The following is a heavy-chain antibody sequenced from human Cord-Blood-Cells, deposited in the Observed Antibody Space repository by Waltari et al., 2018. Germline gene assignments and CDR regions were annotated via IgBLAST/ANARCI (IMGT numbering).Heavy chain of an antibody. Sequence: QVQLQQWGAGLLKPSETLSLTCAVYGGSFSGYYWIWIRQPQGKGLEWIGEINHSGSTNYNPSLKSRVTISVDTSKNQFSLKLSSVTAADTAVYYCARRQGYGSGSYIWFDPWGQGTLVTVSS. CDR1: GGSFSGYY. CDR2: INHSGST. D-gene: IGHD3-10*01. V-gene: IGHV4-34*01. CDR3: ARRQGYGSGSYIWFDP. J-gene: IGHJ5*02.